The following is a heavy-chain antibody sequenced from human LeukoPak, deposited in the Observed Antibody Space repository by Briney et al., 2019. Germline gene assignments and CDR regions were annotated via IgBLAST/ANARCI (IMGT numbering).Heavy chain of an antibody. CDR2: IYYSGST. Sequence: PSETLSLTCTVSGGSISSSSYYWGWIRQPPGKGLEWIGSIYYSGSTYYNPSLKSRVTISVDTSKNQFSLKLSSVTAADTAVYYCARDYYYDSSGLYAFDIWGQGTMVTVSS. J-gene: IGHJ3*02. D-gene: IGHD3-22*01. V-gene: IGHV4-39*07. CDR3: ARDYYYDSSGLYAFDI. CDR1: GGSISSSSYY.